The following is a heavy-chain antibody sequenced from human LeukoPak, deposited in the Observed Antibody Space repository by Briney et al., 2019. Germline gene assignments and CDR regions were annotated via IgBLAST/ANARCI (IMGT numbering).Heavy chain of an antibody. J-gene: IGHJ5*02. V-gene: IGHV4-34*01. D-gene: IGHD6-19*01. Sequence: SETLSLTCAVYGGSFSGYYWSWIRQPPGKGLEWIGEINHSGSTNYNPSLKSRVTISVGTSKNQFSLKLSSVTAADTAVYYCARGSIAVAGPTGIVWFDPWGQGTLVTVSS. CDR3: ARGSIAVAGPTGIVWFDP. CDR1: GGSFSGYY. CDR2: INHSGST.